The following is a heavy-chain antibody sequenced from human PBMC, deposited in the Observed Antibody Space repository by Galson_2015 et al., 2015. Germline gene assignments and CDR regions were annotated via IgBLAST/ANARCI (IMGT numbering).Heavy chain of an antibody. J-gene: IGHJ3*02. D-gene: IGHD5-18*01. CDR2: MSPNSGNI. CDR1: GYTFTSYD. Sequence: SVKVSCKASGYTFTSYDINWVRQATGQGLEWMGWMSPNSGNIAYAQKFQGRVTMTRNTSISTAYMGLSSLRSEDTAVYYCAPGYSYGPNDAFDIWGQGTMVTASS. CDR3: APGYSYGPNDAFDI. V-gene: IGHV1-8*02.